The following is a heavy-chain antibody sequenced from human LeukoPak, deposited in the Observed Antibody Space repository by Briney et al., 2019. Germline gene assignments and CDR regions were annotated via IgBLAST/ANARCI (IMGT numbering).Heavy chain of an antibody. J-gene: IGHJ4*02. CDR2: ISSRDSTV. D-gene: IGHD1-26*01. CDR1: GFSFSYYY. Sequence: PGGSLRLSCAASGFSFSYYYISWIRQAPGKGLEWLSYISSRDSTVDYADSVKGRFTISRDNAKNSLYLQMNSLRAEDTAMYYCVRDNAVATTIYWGQGKLCSVSS. CDR3: VRDNAVATTIY. V-gene: IGHV3-11*01.